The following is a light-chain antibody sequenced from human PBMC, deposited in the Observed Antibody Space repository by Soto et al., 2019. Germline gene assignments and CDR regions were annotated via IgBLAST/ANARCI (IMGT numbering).Light chain of an antibody. Sequence: EIVLTQSPGTLSLSPGERATLSCRASQNVRSNYLAWYQQKPGQAPRLLMYDAPNRASGIPDRFSGSGSGTDFTLTISRLEPEDFAVYYCQQFGTSPPTFGQGTKVDVK. CDR3: QQFGTSPPT. V-gene: IGKV3-20*01. CDR2: DAP. J-gene: IGKJ1*01. CDR1: QNVRSNY.